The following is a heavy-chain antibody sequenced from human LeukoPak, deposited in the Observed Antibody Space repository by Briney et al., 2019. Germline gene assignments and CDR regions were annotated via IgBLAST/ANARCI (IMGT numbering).Heavy chain of an antibody. Sequence: GRSLRLSCTASAFTFSSYGMHWVRQAPGKGLEWVALTWYDGSNKSYGDSVKGRFTLSRDNSKNTLYLQMSSLRAEDTAVYYCARDQSLLYFDYWGQGTLVTVSS. V-gene: IGHV3-33*01. J-gene: IGHJ4*02. CDR1: AFTFSSYG. CDR3: ARDQSLLYFDY. CDR2: TWYDGSNK. D-gene: IGHD2-15*01.